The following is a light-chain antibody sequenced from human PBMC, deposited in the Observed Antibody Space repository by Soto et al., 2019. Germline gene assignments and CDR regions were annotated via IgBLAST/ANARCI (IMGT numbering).Light chain of an antibody. J-gene: IGKJ4*01. CDR3: QQYGSSHT. CDR2: GAS. CDR1: QSVSSSY. Sequence: EIVLTQSPGTLSLSPGERATLSCRASQSVSSSYLAWYQQKPGQAPRLLLYGASSRATGIPDRFSGSGSGTDFTLTISRLEPEDYVGYYCQQYGSSHTFGGGNKVEIK. V-gene: IGKV3-20*01.